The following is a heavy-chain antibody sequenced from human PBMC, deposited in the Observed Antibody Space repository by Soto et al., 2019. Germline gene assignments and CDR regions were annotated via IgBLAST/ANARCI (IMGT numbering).Heavy chain of an antibody. CDR1: GFSLSTSGVD. CDR2: IYWDDDK. CDR3: AHRRPYSNSPEYFFDY. D-gene: IGHD6-6*01. Sequence: QITLKESGPTLVKPTQTLTLTCTFSGFSLSTSGVDVGWIRQPPGKALEWLALIYWDDDKRYKPSLKSRLTITKGISRNQVVLTMTNMDPLDTATYYCAHRRPYSNSPEYFFDYWGQGTLVTVS. J-gene: IGHJ4*02. V-gene: IGHV2-5*02.